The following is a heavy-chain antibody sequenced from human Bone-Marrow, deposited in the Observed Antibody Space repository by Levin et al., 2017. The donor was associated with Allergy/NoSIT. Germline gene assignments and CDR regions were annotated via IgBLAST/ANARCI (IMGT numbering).Heavy chain of an antibody. CDR2: IWYDGSNK. D-gene: IGHD6-13*01. CDR3: ARVVRRGDIAAAGPKGY. Sequence: GESLKISCAASGFTFSSYGMHWVRQAPGKGLEWVAVIWYDGSNKYYADSVKGRFTISRDNSKNTLYLQMNSLRAEDTAVYYCARVVRRGDIAAAGPKGYWGQGTLVTVSS. CDR1: GFTFSSYG. J-gene: IGHJ4*02. V-gene: IGHV3-33*01.